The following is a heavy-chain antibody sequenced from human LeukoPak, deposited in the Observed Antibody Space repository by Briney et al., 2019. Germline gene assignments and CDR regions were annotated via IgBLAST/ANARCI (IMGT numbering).Heavy chain of an antibody. J-gene: IGHJ4*02. CDR2: ITSGSSYK. D-gene: IGHD4-17*01. V-gene: IGHV3-21*01. CDR3: AKTYGHFDD. Sequence: GGSLRLSCAASGFTFTSYTMNWVRQAPGKGLEWVSSITSGSSYKYYADSVKGRFTISRDDAKNSLYLQMTSLRVEDTAVYYCAKTYGHFDDWGQGTLVTVSS. CDR1: GFTFTSYT.